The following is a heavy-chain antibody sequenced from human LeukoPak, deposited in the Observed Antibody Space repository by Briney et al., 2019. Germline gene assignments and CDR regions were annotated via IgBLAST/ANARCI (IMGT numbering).Heavy chain of an antibody. Sequence: GGSLRLSCAASGFTFNSDEMNWVRQAPGKGLEWVSYISRSGDTINYADSVKGRFIVSRDTAKNLLYLQMNSLTVDDSAVYYCARDDSDGWSHDIWGQGTRVTVSS. CDR1: GFTFNSDE. J-gene: IGHJ3*02. D-gene: IGHD6-19*01. V-gene: IGHV3-48*03. CDR3: ARDDSDGWSHDI. CDR2: ISRSGDTI.